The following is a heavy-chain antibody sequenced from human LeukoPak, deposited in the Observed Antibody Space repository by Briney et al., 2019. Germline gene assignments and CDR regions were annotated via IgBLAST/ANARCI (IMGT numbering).Heavy chain of an antibody. Sequence: GGALRLSCVGSGYTFSPYWMSWVGQTPGRGVEWVASISDGGSATYYVDSVRGRFTISRDDAKNSLFLQMNGLRADDTAVYYCTRENYVPDYWGQGTLVTVSS. D-gene: IGHD3-10*02. CDR1: GYTFSPYW. CDR2: ISDGGSAT. CDR3: TRENYVPDY. J-gene: IGHJ4*02. V-gene: IGHV3-7*03.